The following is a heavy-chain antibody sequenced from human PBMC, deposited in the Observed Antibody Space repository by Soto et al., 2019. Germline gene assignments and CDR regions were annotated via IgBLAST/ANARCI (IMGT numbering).Heavy chain of an antibody. CDR1: GGSFSDYY. J-gene: IGHJ5*02. CDR3: ARRGTLFGVDSNWFDP. D-gene: IGHD3-3*01. V-gene: IGHV4-34*01. Sequence: PSETLSLTCAVYGGSFSDYYWTWIRQPPGKGLEWIGEISHSGSTNYNPSLKSRVTISVDTSKKQFSLRLSSVTAADTAVFYCARRGTLFGVDSNWFDPWGQGTLVTVSS. CDR2: ISHSGST.